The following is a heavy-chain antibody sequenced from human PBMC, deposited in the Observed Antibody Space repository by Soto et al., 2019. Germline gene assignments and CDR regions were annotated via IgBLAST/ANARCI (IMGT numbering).Heavy chain of an antibody. CDR3: ARRDYYYDSSGYYPNYYYGMDV. J-gene: IGHJ6*02. CDR1: GYSFTSYW. V-gene: IGHV5-10-1*01. CDR2: IDPSDSYT. Sequence: SLKISCKGSGYSFTSYWISWVRQMPGKGLEWMGRIDPSDSYTNYSPSFQGHVTISADKSISTAYLQWSSLKASDTAMYYCARRDYYYDSSGYYPNYYYGMDVWGQGTTVTVSS. D-gene: IGHD3-22*01.